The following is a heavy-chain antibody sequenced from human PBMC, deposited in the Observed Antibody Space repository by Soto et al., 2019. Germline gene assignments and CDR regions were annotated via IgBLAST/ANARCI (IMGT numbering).Heavy chain of an antibody. Sequence: GGSLRLSCAASGFTFSSYAMHWVRQAPGKGLEWVAVISYDGSNKYYADSVKGRLTISRDNSKNTLYLQMNSLRAEDTAVYYCARAGDYYDSSGGKYYGMDVRGQGTTVTVSS. CDR3: ARAGDYYDSSGGKYYGMDV. CDR2: ISYDGSNK. V-gene: IGHV3-30-3*01. CDR1: GFTFSSYA. J-gene: IGHJ6*02. D-gene: IGHD3-22*01.